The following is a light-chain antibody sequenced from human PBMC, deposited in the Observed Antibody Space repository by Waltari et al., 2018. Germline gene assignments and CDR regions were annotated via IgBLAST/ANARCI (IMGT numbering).Light chain of an antibody. V-gene: IGKV3-15*01. CDR2: GKS. J-gene: IGKJ2*01. CDR3: QQYDIWPYT. CDR1: QGISSN. Sequence: EIVMTHSPATLSMSPGQTATLSCRASQGISSNLAWYQQKPGQAPRLLMYGKSTRASGFPAGFSGNGSGTEFTLTISSLQSEDFATYYCQQYDIWPYTFGQGTKLEIK.